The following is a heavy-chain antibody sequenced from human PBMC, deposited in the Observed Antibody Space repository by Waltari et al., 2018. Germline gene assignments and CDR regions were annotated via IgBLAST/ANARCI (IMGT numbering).Heavy chain of an antibody. V-gene: IGHV3-23*01. CDR2: ITVGDDT. Sequence: EVQVLESGGDLVKPGGSLSLSCAASGFTFSTYAINWVRLAPGTGLQWVSAITVGDDTYYADSVKGRFTISRDTSKDTVYLQMNGLRADDTAVYYCATPFYNWDDPLHSWGPGTLVTVSS. J-gene: IGHJ4*02. CDR3: ATPFYNWDDPLHS. D-gene: IGHD1-20*01. CDR1: GFTFSTYA.